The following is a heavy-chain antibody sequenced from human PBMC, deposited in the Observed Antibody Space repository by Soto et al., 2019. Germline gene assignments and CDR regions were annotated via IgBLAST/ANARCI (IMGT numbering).Heavy chain of an antibody. D-gene: IGHD6-6*01. CDR3: AVYAPRHWFDS. CDR1: GFTVSNNY. Sequence: EVQLVESGGDLVQPGGSLRLSCAASGFTVSNNYMTWVRQAPGKGLEWVSLIYVGGYTYYADSVKGRFTISRDNSKSTLYLQMNSLRAEDTAVYYCAVYAPRHWFDSWGQGTLVTVSS. CDR2: IYVGGYT. V-gene: IGHV3-66*01. J-gene: IGHJ5*01.